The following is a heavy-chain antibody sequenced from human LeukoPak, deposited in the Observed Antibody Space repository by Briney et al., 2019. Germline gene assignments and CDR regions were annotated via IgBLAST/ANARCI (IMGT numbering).Heavy chain of an antibody. CDR1: GGSISSYY. V-gene: IGHV4-4*07. Sequence: SETLSLTCTVSGGSISSYYWSWIRQPAGKGLEWIGRIYTSGSTNYNPSLKSRVTMSVDTSKNQFSLKLSSVTAADTAVYYCARSGRGSIEADNWFDPWGQGTLVTVSS. D-gene: IGHD1-26*01. CDR3: ARSGRGSIEADNWFDP. CDR2: IYTSGST. J-gene: IGHJ5*02.